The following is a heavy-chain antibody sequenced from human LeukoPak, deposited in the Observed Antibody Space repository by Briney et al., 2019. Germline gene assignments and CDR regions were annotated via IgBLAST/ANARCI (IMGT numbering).Heavy chain of an antibody. CDR1: GFSFDNYD. V-gene: IGHV3-13*01. D-gene: IGHD3-10*01. J-gene: IGHJ5*02. CDR2: IGTGGDT. CDR3: VRDYGPGGFGP. Sequence: GGSLRLSCAVSGFSFDNYDMHWVRQISGEGLEWVAAIGTGGDTYYRDSVKGRFTISRGNAKNSLYLQMNSLRVGDTAVYYCVRDYGPGGFGPWGQGALVTVFS.